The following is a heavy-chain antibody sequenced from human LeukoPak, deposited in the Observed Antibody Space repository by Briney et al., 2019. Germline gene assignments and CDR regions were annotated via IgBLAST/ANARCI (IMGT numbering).Heavy chain of an antibody. J-gene: IGHJ4*02. V-gene: IGHV3-23*01. Sequence: PGGSLRLSCAASGFTFSSYTIHWVRQAPGKGLEWVSSISGSGGSTYYADSAKGRFTISRDNSKNTLYLQMNSLRAEDTAVYYCANRKSYYDSSGYYAFDYWGQGTLVTVSS. CDR3: ANRKSYYDSSGYYAFDY. D-gene: IGHD3-22*01. CDR2: ISGSGGST. CDR1: GFTFSSYT.